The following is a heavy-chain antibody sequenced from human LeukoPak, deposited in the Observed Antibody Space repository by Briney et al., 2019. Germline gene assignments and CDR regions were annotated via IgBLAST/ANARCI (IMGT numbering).Heavy chain of an antibody. V-gene: IGHV4-4*07. CDR1: GGPISSFF. Sequence: SETLSLTCTVSGGPISSFFWSWIRQPAGKELEWVGRIYSSGSTNYNPSLKSRVTMSVDTSKNQFSLRLSSVTAADTAVYYCAREIVTTSGVMKNYMDVWGKGTAVTVSS. CDR3: AREIVTTSGVMKNYMDV. CDR2: IYSSGST. D-gene: IGHD3-3*01. J-gene: IGHJ6*03.